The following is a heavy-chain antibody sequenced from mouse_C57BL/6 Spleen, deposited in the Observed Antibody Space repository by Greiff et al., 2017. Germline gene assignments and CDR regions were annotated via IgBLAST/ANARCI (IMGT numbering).Heavy chain of an antibody. CDR2: IKPTIGYT. Sequence: QVQLQPSGAELPQPGAPVKLSSKPFASPFPGTWLHWEKPRPGQGLAWIGYIKPTIGYTKYNQKFKDKDTLTADKSASTAYMQLSSLTYEDSAVYYCARCGSSYWYFDVWGTGTTGTVSS. V-gene: IGHV1-7*01. J-gene: IGHJ1*03. D-gene: IGHD1-1*01. CDR1: ASPFPGTW. CDR3: ARCGSSYWYFDV.